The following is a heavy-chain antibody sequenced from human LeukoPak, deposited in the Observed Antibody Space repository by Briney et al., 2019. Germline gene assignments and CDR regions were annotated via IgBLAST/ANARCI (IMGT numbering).Heavy chain of an antibody. J-gene: IGHJ4*02. Sequence: GESLKISCKGSGYIFTNYWIGWVRQMPGKGLEWMGVIYLGDSDTRYSPSFQGQITISADRSISTAYLHWSSLKASDTAMYYCARSQGGSNYDYWGQGTLVTVSS. V-gene: IGHV5-51*01. CDR1: GYIFTNYW. D-gene: IGHD5-24*01. CDR3: ARSQGGSNYDY. CDR2: IYLGDSDT.